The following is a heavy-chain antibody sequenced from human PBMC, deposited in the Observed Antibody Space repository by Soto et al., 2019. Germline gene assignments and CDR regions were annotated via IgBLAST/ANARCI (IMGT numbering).Heavy chain of an antibody. CDR2: VYHTGNT. Sequence: SETLSLTCSVSGVSITSYYWTWIRHSPGKGLEWIGYVYHTGNTYYNPSLKSRVTTSLDTSKNQVSLRLRSVTAADTAVYYCAREQYNWKLWGQGTLVTVSS. V-gene: IGHV4-59*01. J-gene: IGHJ4*02. D-gene: IGHD1-20*01. CDR1: GVSITSYY. CDR3: AREQYNWKL.